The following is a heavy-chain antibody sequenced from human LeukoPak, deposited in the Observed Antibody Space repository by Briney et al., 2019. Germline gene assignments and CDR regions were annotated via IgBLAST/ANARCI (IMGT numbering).Heavy chain of an antibody. CDR1: GFTFSSYW. CDR2: IKQDGSEK. Sequence: PGGSLRLSCAASGFTFSSYWMSWVRQAPGKGLKWVVNIKQDGSEKYYADSGKDRFTISRDNAKNSLYLQMNSLRADDTAVYYCARGKPSYYYDSSAYFYNGAFDIWGQGTMVTVSS. J-gene: IGHJ3*02. D-gene: IGHD3-22*01. CDR3: ARGKPSYYYDSSAYFYNGAFDI. V-gene: IGHV3-7*01.